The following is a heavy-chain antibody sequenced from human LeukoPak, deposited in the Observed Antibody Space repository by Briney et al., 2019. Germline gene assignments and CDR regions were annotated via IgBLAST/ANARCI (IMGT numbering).Heavy chain of an antibody. CDR3: ARDPGYCSSTSCHEYNWFDP. J-gene: IGHJ5*02. CDR2: INHSGST. V-gene: IGHV4-34*01. CDR1: GGSFSGYY. Sequence: SETLSLTCAVYGGSFSGYYWSWIRQPPGKGLEWIGEINHSGSTNYNPSLKSRVTISVDTSKNQFSLKLSSVTAADTAVYYCARDPGYCSSTSCHEYNWFDPRGQGTLVTVSS. D-gene: IGHD2-2*01.